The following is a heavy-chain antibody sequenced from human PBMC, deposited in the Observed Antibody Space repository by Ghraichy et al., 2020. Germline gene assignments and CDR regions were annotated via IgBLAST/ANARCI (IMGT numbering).Heavy chain of an antibody. CDR3: VNSVLWFGGVYYYSGVDA. D-gene: IGHD3-16*01. V-gene: IGHV3-64D*06. CDR1: GFTFSNFA. CDR2: INKNGANT. J-gene: IGHJ6*02. Sequence: GGSLRLSCSASGFTFSNFAIHWVRQAPGKGLEYVSAINKNGANTYYADSVKGRFTISRDNSKNTVYLQMSSLRVEDTAVYFCVNSVLWFGGVYYYSGVDAWGQGTTVTVSS.